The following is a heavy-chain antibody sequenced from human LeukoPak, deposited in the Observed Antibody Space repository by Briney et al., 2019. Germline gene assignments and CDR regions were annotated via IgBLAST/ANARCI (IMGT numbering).Heavy chain of an antibody. V-gene: IGHV3-20*04. CDR1: GFTFDDYG. CDR2: INWNGGST. D-gene: IGHD6-13*01. J-gene: IGHJ4*02. Sequence: GGSLRLSCAASGFTFDDYGMSWVRQAPGKGLEWVSGINWNGGSTSYADSVKGRFTISRDNAKNSLYLQMNSLRDGDTALYYCARSAGGAAAGDLDYWGQGTLVTVSS. CDR3: ARSAGGAAAGDLDY.